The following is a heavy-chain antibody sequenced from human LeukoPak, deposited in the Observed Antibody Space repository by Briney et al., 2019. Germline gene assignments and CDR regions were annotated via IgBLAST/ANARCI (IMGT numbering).Heavy chain of an antibody. CDR3: ARGQWLADFDY. CDR2: ISSSSSTI. Sequence: GGSLRLSCAASGFTFSSHWMNWVRQAPGTGLEWVSYISSSSSTIYYADSVKGRFTISRDNAKNSLYLQVNSLRDEDTAVYYCARGQWLADFDYWGQGTLVTVSS. CDR1: GFTFSSHW. J-gene: IGHJ4*02. V-gene: IGHV3-48*02. D-gene: IGHD6-19*01.